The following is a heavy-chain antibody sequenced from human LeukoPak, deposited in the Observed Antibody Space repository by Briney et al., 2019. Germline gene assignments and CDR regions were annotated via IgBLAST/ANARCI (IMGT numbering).Heavy chain of an antibody. D-gene: IGHD5/OR15-5a*01. CDR2: IIPIFGTA. CDR3: AREFYDTLSYYFDY. J-gene: IGHJ4*02. Sequence: ASVKVSCKASGGTFSSYAISWVRQAPGQGLEWMGGIIPIFGTANYAQKFQGRVTITTDESTSTAYMELSSLRSEDTAVYYCAREFYDTLSYYFDYWGQGTLVTVSS. V-gene: IGHV1-69*05. CDR1: GGTFSSYA.